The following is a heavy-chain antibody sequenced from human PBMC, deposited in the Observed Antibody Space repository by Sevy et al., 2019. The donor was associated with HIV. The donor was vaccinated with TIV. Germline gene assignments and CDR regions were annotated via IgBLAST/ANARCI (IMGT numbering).Heavy chain of an antibody. CDR1: GYTLSQLS. CDR2: FDPEDGET. CDR3: ASAREYYEDNSGYLDY. V-gene: IGHV1-24*01. Sequence: ASVKVSCKVSGYTLSQLSMHWVRQAPGKGLEWMGRFDPEDGETIFAQKFQGRVTMTEDTFKDTAYMELSSLGSEDTAVYYCASAREYYEDNSGYLDYWGQGTLVTVSS. D-gene: IGHD3-22*01. J-gene: IGHJ4*02.